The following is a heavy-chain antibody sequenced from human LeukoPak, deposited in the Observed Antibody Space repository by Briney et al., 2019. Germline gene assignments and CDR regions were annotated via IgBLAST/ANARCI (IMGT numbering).Heavy chain of an antibody. Sequence: TSVKVSCKAAGYTFRSYSINWVRQAPGQGLEWMGWISAYNGNTNYAQKLQGRVTTTTDTSTSTAYMELRSLRSDDTAVYYCARRLYTSSSGYWGQGTLVTVSS. CDR3: ARRLYTSSSGY. CDR2: ISAYNGNT. V-gene: IGHV1-18*01. J-gene: IGHJ4*02. D-gene: IGHD6-6*01. CDR1: GYTFRSYS.